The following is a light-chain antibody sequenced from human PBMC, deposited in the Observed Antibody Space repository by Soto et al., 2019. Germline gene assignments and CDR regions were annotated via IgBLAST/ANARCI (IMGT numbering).Light chain of an antibody. CDR2: GAS. CDR3: QQDGSSGT. CDR1: QSVSNNY. J-gene: IGKJ1*01. Sequence: EIVLTQSPGTLSLSPGESATLSCRASQSVSNNYLAWYQQKPGQAPRLLIYGASNRATGIPDRFSGSGSGTAFTLTISRLEPEDFAVYYCQQDGSSGTFGQGTKVEIK. V-gene: IGKV3-20*01.